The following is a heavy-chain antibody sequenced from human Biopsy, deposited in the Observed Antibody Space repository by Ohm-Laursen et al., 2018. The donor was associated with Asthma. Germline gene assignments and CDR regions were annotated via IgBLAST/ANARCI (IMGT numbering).Heavy chain of an antibody. Sequence: SVNVSCKASGYTFTSYYMHWVRQSPEQGLECMGIINPSGGSTSYAQKFQGRVTMTRDTSTSTVYMELSSLRSEDTAVYYCARAGALIVGATMGYWGQGTLVTVSS. V-gene: IGHV1-46*01. CDR1: GYTFTSYY. CDR3: ARAGALIVGATMGY. J-gene: IGHJ4*02. CDR2: INPSGGST. D-gene: IGHD1-26*01.